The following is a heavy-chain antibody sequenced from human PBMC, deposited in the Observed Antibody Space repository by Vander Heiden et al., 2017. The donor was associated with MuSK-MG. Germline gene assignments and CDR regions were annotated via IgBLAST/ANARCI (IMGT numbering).Heavy chain of an antibody. CDR3: ARLYCSSTTCYTPFDY. D-gene: IGHD2-2*02. J-gene: IGHJ4*02. Sequence: QVQLVQSGAEVKKPGASVKVSCKASGYIFTAFGFSWVRQAPGQGCEWMGWISTYNGNTNFAQKLQGRVTMTTDTSTSTAYMELRSLRSDDTAVYYCARLYCSSTTCYTPFDYWGQGTLVTVSS. CDR1: GYIFTAFG. V-gene: IGHV1-18*01. CDR2: ISTYNGNT.